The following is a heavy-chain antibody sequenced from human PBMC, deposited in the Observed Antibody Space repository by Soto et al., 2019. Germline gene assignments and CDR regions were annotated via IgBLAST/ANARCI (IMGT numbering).Heavy chain of an antibody. J-gene: IGHJ6*04. CDR3: AKDEYYYDSSGSIPYDYYYHYYGMDV. CDR2: ISYDGSNK. CDR1: GFTFSSYG. Sequence: GGSLRLSCAASGFTFSSYGMHWVRQAPGKGLEWVAVISYDGSNKYYADSVKGRFTISRDNSKNTLYLQMNSLRAEDTAVYYCAKDEYYYDSSGSIPYDYYYHYYGMDVWGKGTTVTVSS. D-gene: IGHD3-22*01. V-gene: IGHV3-30*18.